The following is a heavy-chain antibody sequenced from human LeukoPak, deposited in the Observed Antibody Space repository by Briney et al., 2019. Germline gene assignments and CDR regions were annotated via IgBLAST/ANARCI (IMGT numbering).Heavy chain of an antibody. Sequence: GGSLRLSCAASGFSFSDYWMHWVRQAPGEGLVWVSRINSDGSSTSYADSVKGRFTISRDNAKNTLYLQMNSLRAVDTAVYYCARVAIAAAQGRGSFNWFDPWGQGTLVTVSS. CDR2: INSDGSST. D-gene: IGHD6-13*01. CDR3: ARVAIAAAQGRGSFNWFDP. J-gene: IGHJ5*02. V-gene: IGHV3-74*01. CDR1: GFSFSDYW.